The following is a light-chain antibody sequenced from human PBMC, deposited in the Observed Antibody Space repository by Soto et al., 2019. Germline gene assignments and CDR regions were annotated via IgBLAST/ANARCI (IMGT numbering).Light chain of an antibody. CDR1: QSVNSD. Sequence: ETVMTQSPATLSVSPGERATLSCRASQSVNSDLAWYQKKPGQAPRLLIYASFPRATGIPARFSGGGSGTEFTLTISGLQSEDFAVYYCQQNNNWPRTFGQGTKVEMK. J-gene: IGKJ1*01. CDR2: ASF. CDR3: QQNNNWPRT. V-gene: IGKV3-15*01.